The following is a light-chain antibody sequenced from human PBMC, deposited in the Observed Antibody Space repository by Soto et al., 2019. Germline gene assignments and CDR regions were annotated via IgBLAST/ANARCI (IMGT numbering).Light chain of an antibody. Sequence: QFALTQPPSASGSPGQSVAISCTGTSSDIGGYNFVSWYQQHPGKAPKLMIYDVTKRPSGVPDRFSGSKSGNTATLIVSGLQAEDEADYYCSSHGGSNNPYVFGPGTKLTVL. CDR1: SSDIGGYNF. J-gene: IGLJ1*01. CDR2: DVT. CDR3: SSHGGSNNPYV. V-gene: IGLV2-8*01.